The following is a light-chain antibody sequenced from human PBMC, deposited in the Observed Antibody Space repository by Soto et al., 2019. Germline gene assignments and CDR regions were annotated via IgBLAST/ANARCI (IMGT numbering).Light chain of an antibody. V-gene: IGLV2-14*01. CDR1: SSDIGNYNY. CDR2: EVT. Sequence: QPASVSGSPGQSITISCTGTSSDIGNYNYVSWYQQHPGKAPKLMIYEVTNRPSGISNRFSGSKSGNTASLAISGLQAEDEADYYCSSYAGTTTWVFGGGTKLTVL. J-gene: IGLJ3*02. CDR3: SSYAGTTTWV.